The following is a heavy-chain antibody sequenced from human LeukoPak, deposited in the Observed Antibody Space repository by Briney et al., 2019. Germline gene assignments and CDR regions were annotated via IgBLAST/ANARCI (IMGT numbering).Heavy chain of an antibody. CDR2: IYYSGST. CDR3: AREDSTSLKYAFDI. J-gene: IGHJ3*02. V-gene: IGHV4-39*02. Sequence: SETLSLTCTVSGGSIIRASSYWGWIRQPPGKGLEWIGSIYYSGSTYYNPSLKSRVTISIDTSKNLFSLKLNSVTAADTAVYYCAREDSTSLKYAFDIWGQGTMVTVSS. CDR1: GGSIIRASSY. D-gene: IGHD2-2*01.